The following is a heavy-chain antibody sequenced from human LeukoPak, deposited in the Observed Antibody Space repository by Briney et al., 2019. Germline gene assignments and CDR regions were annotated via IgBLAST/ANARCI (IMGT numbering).Heavy chain of an antibody. CDR2: INPNSGGT. CDR3: ASAGQPNPPYYYYYYMDV. V-gene: IGHV1-2*02. CDR1: GYTFTGYY. Sequence: ASVKVSCKASGYTFTGYYMHWVRQAPGQGLEWMGWINPNSGGTNYAQKFQGRVTMTRDTSISTAYMELSRLRSDDTAVYYCASAGQPNPPYYYYYYMDVWGKGTTVTVSS. J-gene: IGHJ6*03.